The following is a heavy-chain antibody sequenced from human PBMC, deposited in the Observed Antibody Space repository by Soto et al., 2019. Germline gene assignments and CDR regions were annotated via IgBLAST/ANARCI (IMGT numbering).Heavy chain of an antibody. CDR3: AKDYSNPIYHYYMDV. Sequence: EVQLLEAGGGLVQPGGSLRLSCAASGFTFSNYAMNWVRQAPGKGLEWVSGLSYSGSSTYYADSVKGRFTISRDNSKNTLYLQMSSLRAEDTAVYYCAKDYSNPIYHYYMDVWGKGTTLTVSS. D-gene: IGHD4-4*01. V-gene: IGHV3-23*01. CDR2: LSYSGSST. J-gene: IGHJ6*03. CDR1: GFTFSNYA.